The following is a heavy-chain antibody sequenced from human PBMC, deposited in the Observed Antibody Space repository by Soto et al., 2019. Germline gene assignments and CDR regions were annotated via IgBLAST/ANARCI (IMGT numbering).Heavy chain of an antibody. CDR1: GGSFSGYY. CDR3: ARSLTTVVTMDV. CDR2: VHYSGST. Sequence: SETLSLTCAVYGGSFSGYYWSWIRQPPGKGLDWIGFVHYSGSTNYNPSLTSRVSISIDTPRNQFSLKLSSVTAADTAVYYCARSLTTVVTMDVWGQGTTVTVSS. J-gene: IGHJ6*02. D-gene: IGHD4-17*01. V-gene: IGHV4-59*08.